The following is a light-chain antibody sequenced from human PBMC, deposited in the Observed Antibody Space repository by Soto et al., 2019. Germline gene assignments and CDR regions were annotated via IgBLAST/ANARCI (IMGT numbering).Light chain of an antibody. CDR1: SSDVGDYNY. CDR3: CSYAGSYSYVV. J-gene: IGLJ3*02. Sequence: QSALTQPRSVSGSPGQSITISCSGTSSDVGDYNYVSWYQQHPGKGPKLIIFDVTKRPSGVPDRFSGSKSGNTASLTISGLQSEDEADYYCCSYAGSYSYVVIGGGTKLTVL. CDR2: DVT. V-gene: IGLV2-11*01.